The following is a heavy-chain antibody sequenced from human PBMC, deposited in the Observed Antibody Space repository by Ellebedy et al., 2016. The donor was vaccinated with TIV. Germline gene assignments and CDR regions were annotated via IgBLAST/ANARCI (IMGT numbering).Heavy chain of an antibody. Sequence: GGSLRLXXVTSGFTFDDYAIHWVRQAPGKGLEWVSGISWNSGSIGYADSVKGRFTISRDDAKNSLYLQMNSLRPEDTAVYYCVREIAARWWGQGTLVTVSS. CDR2: ISWNSGSI. CDR1: GFTFDDYA. J-gene: IGHJ4*02. D-gene: IGHD6-6*01. CDR3: VREIAARW. V-gene: IGHV3-9*01.